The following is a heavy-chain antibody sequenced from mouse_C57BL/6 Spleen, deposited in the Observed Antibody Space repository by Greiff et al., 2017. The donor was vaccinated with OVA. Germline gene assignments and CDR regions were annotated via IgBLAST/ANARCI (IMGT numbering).Heavy chain of an antibody. Sequence: QVQLKESGPGLVQPSQSLSITCTVSGFSLTSYGVHWVRQSPGKGLEWLGVIWSGGGTDYNEAFLSRLSISKDNSKSQVYFKMNSLQADDTARYYCARNECSGYVMDYWGQGTSVTVSS. CDR2: IWSGGGT. J-gene: IGHJ4*01. D-gene: IGHD3-2*02. CDR1: GFSLTSYG. CDR3: ARNECSGYVMDY. V-gene: IGHV2-2*01.